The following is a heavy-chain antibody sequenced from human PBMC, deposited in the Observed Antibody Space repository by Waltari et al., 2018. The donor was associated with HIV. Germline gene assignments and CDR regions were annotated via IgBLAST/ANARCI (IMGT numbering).Heavy chain of an antibody. J-gene: IGHJ4*02. CDR2: IYYSGST. CDR3: ARHVGGYDSSGYFPYYFDY. Sequence: QLQLQESGPGLVKPSETLYLTCTVSDGPIDSTSYSWGWIRQPPGKGLEWIGSIYYSGSTYDNPSLKSRVTISVDTSKNRFSLKLSSVTAADTAVYYCARHVGGYDSSGYFPYYFDYWGQGALVTVSS. V-gene: IGHV4-39*01. CDR1: DGPIDSTSYS. D-gene: IGHD3-22*01.